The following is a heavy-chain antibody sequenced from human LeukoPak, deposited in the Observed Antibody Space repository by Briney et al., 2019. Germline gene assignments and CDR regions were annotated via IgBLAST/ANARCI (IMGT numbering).Heavy chain of an antibody. V-gene: IGHV1-2*06. J-gene: IGHJ4*02. Sequence: ASVKVSCKASGYTFTGYYIHWVRQAPGQGLEWMGRITPNSGGTNFAQKFQGRVTMTRDTSISTAYMELSRLTSDDTAVYYCARQGTYSSAIGMGYWGQGTLVTVSS. CDR1: GYTFTGYY. CDR3: ARQGTYSSAIGMGY. CDR2: ITPNSGGT. D-gene: IGHD6-19*01.